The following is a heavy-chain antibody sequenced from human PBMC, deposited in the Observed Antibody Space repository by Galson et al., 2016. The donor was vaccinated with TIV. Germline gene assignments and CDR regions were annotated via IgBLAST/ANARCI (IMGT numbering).Heavy chain of an antibody. V-gene: IGHV1-2*04. CDR2: INPNTGGA. CDR1: GYTFTDSF. Sequence: SVKVSCKAFGYTFTDSFIHWVRQAPGQGLEWMAWINPNTGGAIYAPKFQGWVTGTRETSISTTYMDLTRLRSNDTAIYFCARGLPASRGFDPWGQGTLVTVSS. J-gene: IGHJ5*02. CDR3: ARGLPASRGFDP. D-gene: IGHD2-2*01.